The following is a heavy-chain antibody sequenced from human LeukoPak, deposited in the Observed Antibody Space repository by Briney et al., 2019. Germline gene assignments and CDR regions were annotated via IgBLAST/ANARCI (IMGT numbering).Heavy chain of an antibody. D-gene: IGHD1-7*01. CDR2: ISTGGSTV. J-gene: IGHJ4*02. Sequence: GGSLRLSCVASEFAFSTYEMNWVRQAPGKGLEWVSYISTGGSTVYYADSVKGRFTISRDDAKNSMYLQMDSLRAEDTAVYYCARSPANWNYASDCWGQRTFVTVSS. CDR1: EFAFSTYE. CDR3: ARSPANWNYASDC. V-gene: IGHV3-48*03.